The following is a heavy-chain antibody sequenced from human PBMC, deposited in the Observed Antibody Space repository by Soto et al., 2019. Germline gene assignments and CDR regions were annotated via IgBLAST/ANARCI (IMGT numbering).Heavy chain of an antibody. J-gene: IGHJ4*02. D-gene: IGHD3-10*01. V-gene: IGHV4-38-2*01. CDR3: ARVITMVQRTSYFDY. Sequence: SETLSLTCAVSGYSISSGYYWGWIRQPPGKGLEWIGSIYHSGSTYYNPSLKSRVTISVDTSKNQFSLKLSSVTAADTAVYYCARVITMVQRTSYFDYWGQGTLVTVSS. CDR2: IYHSGST. CDR1: GYSISSGYY.